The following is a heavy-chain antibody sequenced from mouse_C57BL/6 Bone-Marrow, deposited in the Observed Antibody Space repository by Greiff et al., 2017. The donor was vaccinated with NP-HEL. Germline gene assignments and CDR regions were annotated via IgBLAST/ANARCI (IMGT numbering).Heavy chain of an antibody. D-gene: IGHD2-12*01. Sequence: QVQLQQSGPELVRPGASVKISCKAPGYTFTSHWLQWVRQRPGQGLEWLGEIFPGSGSTYYNEKFKGKATLTVDTSSSTAYMQLSSLTSEDSSVYFCASDCAPSYYVWFAYWGQGTLVTVSA. CDR3: ASDCAPSYYVWFAY. V-gene: IGHV1-56*01. J-gene: IGHJ3*01. CDR2: IFPGSGST. CDR1: GYTFTSHW.